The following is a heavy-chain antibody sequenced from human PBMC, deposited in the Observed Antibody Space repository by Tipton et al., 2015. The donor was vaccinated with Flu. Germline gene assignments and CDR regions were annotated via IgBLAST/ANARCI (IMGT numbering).Heavy chain of an antibody. Sequence: TLSLTCTVPGGSISSGGNYWSWVRQHPGKGLEWIGDIYYSGSTYYNPSLSGRITISVDTSKNQFSLRLSSVTAADTAVYYCARDQGFGGGLAYDYYVLDVWGQGTTVTVSS. D-gene: IGHD3-10*01. CDR3: ARDQGFGGGLAYDYYVLDV. CDR2: IYYSGST. CDR1: GGSISSGGNY. V-gene: IGHV4-31*03. J-gene: IGHJ6*02.